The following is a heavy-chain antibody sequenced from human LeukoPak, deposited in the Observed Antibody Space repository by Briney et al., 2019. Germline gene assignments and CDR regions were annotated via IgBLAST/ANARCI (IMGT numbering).Heavy chain of an antibody. D-gene: IGHD3-10*01. CDR1: GGTFSSYA. CDR2: IIPILGIA. J-gene: IGHJ5*02. Sequence: ALVKVSCKASGGTFSSYAISWVRQAPGQGLEWMGRIIPILGIANYAQKFQGRVTITADKSTSTAYMELSSLRSEDTAVYYCARNSEYYGSGSYYRNWFDPWGQGTLVTVSS. CDR3: ARNSEYYGSGSYYRNWFDP. V-gene: IGHV1-69*04.